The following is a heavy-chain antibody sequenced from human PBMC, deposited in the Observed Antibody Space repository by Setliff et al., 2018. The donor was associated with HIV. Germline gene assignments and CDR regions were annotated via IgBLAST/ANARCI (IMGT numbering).Heavy chain of an antibody. CDR2: IFSSGST. J-gene: IGHJ5*02. CDR1: GGSISSYC. Sequence: PSETLSLTCTVSGGSISSYCWNWIRQSPGRGLEWIGFIFSSGSTKYNPSLQSRVTLSIDTSKNPFSLKLTSVTAADTAVYSCASRIDNSGSFPDKNWFDTWGQGSLVTVSS. V-gene: IGHV4-4*09. CDR3: ASRIDNSGSFPDKNWFDT. D-gene: IGHD3-10*01.